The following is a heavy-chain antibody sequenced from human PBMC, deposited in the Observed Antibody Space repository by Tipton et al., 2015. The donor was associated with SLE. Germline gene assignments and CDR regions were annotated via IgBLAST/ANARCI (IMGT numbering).Heavy chain of an antibody. D-gene: IGHD2/OR15-2a*01. J-gene: IGHJ5*02. CDR1: GGSISSGSYY. CDR3: ARGSELSWFDP. V-gene: IGHV4-61*09. CDR2: IYTSGST. Sequence: TLSLTCTVSGGSISSGSYYWNWIRQPAGKGLEWIGHIYTSGSTNYNPSLKSRVTLSVDTSKNQFSLKLNSVTAADTAVYYCARGSELSWFDPWGQGTLVTVSS.